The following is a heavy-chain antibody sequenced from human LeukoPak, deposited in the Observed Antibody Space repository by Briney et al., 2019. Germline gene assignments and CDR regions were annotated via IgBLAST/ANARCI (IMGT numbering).Heavy chain of an antibody. V-gene: IGHV4-61*08. CDR3: ARLNYYDSSGTDY. CDR1: VGSISSGDYY. J-gene: IGHJ4*02. Sequence: PSETLSLTCTVSVGSISSGDYYWSWIRQPPGKGLEWIGYIYYSGSTYYNPSLKSRVTISVDTSKNQFSLRLSSVTAADTAVYYCARLNYYDSSGTDYRGQGTLVTVSS. D-gene: IGHD3-22*01. CDR2: IYYSGST.